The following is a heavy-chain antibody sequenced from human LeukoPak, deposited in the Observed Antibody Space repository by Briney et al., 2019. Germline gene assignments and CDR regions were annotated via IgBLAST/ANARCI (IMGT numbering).Heavy chain of an antibody. D-gene: IGHD3-10*01. V-gene: IGHV4-31*03. Sequence: SETLSLTCTVSGGSINNGGYYWSWIRQHPGKGLEWIGYIYYSGSSYYNPSLRSRVTISVDTSKNQFSLRLTSVTAADTAVYFCARQRVSGSQAFDIWGQGTTVTVSS. CDR3: ARQRVSGSQAFDI. CDR2: IYYSGSS. CDR1: GGSINNGGYY. J-gene: IGHJ3*02.